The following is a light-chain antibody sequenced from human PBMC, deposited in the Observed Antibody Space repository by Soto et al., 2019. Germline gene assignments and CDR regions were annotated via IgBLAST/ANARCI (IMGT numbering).Light chain of an antibody. V-gene: IGKV1-39*01. CDR1: QNIISY. CDR2: DAT. Sequence: DIQLTQSPSSLSASVGDRVTITCRASQNIISYINWYQHKAREAPKLLIHDATSLQTGVPSRFSGSGSGPDFTLTITSLQAEDFATYYCQQSFVTPRTYGQGTKVDIK. CDR3: QQSFVTPRT. J-gene: IGKJ1*01.